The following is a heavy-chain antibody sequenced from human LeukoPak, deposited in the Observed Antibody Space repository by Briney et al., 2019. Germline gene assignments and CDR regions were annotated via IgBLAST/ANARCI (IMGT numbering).Heavy chain of an antibody. V-gene: IGHV3-48*02. Sequence: PGRSLRLSCTASGFTFSSYVMNWVRQAPGKGLEWVSYMSSSSSTIYYADSVKGRLTISRDNAKNSLYLQMNSLRDEDRAVFYCPKEDAYSSGWYGYWGQGNLVTVSS. CDR1: GFTFSSYV. CDR3: PKEDAYSSGWYGY. J-gene: IGHJ4*02. CDR2: MSSSSSTI. D-gene: IGHD6-19*01.